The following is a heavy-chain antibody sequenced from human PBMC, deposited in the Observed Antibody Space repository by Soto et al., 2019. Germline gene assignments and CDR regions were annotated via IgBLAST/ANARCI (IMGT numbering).Heavy chain of an antibody. V-gene: IGHV4-34*01. Sequence: SETLSLTCAVYGGSFSGYYWSWIRQPPGKWLEWIGEINHSGSTNYNPSLKSRVTISVDTSKNQFSLKLSSVTAADTAVYYCARFPGIAARPNYYYYGMDVWGQGXTVPVSS. D-gene: IGHD6-6*01. J-gene: IGHJ6*02. CDR1: GGSFSGYY. CDR2: INHSGST. CDR3: ARFPGIAARPNYYYYGMDV.